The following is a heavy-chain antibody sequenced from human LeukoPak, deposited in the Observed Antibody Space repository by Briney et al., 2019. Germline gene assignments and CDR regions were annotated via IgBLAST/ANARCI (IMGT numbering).Heavy chain of an antibody. Sequence: WASVKVSCKASGGTFSSYAISWVRQAPGQGLEWMGRIIPILGIANYAQKFQGRVTITADKSTSTAYMELSSLRSEDTAVYYCAAMVRGVIITEGYWGQGTLVTVSS. CDR1: GGTFSSYA. J-gene: IGHJ4*02. V-gene: IGHV1-69*04. D-gene: IGHD3-10*01. CDR2: IIPILGIA. CDR3: AAMVRGVIITEGY.